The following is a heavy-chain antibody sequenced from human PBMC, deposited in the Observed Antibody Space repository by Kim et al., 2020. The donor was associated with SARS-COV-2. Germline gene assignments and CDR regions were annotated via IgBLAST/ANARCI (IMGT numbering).Heavy chain of an antibody. CDR1: GFTFSSYP. CDR3: AKAYSSRWYFLSDPFHI. V-gene: IGHV3-23*01. Sequence: GGSLRLSCAASGFTFSSYPMSWVRQAPGKGLEWVSTISTSGGNTYNADSVKGRFTVSRDTSKNTLYLQMNSLRAEDTALYYCAKAYSSRWYFLSDPFHI. J-gene: IGHJ3*02. CDR2: ISTSGGNT. D-gene: IGHD6-13*01.